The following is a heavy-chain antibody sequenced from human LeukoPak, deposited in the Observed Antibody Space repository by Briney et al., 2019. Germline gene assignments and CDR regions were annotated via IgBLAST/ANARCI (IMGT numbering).Heavy chain of an antibody. CDR1: GFTFSSYS. CDR2: ISSSSSTI. D-gene: IGHD3-10*01. Sequence: GGSLRLSCAASGFTFSSYSMNWVRQAPGKGLEWVSYISSSSSTIYYADSVKGRFTISRDNAKNSLYLQMNSLRAEDTAVYYCARDPTLLWFGELFKSYYFDYWGQGTLVTVSS. J-gene: IGHJ4*02. CDR3: ARDPTLLWFGELFKSYYFDY. V-gene: IGHV3-48*01.